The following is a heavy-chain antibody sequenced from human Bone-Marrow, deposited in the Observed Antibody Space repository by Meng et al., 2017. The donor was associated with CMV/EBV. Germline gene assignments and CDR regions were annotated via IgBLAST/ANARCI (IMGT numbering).Heavy chain of an antibody. CDR3: AKCRSGIPAALNH. V-gene: IGHV3-23*01. CDR1: GFTFSNYA. Sequence: GESLKISCAASGFTFSNYAMTWVRQAPGKGLEWVSTISDSGGNTYYADSVKGRFTTSSDNSKNTLYLQMNSLRAEDTAVYYCAKCRSGIPAALNHWGQGTLVTVSS. D-gene: IGHD6-13*01. CDR2: ISDSGGNT. J-gene: IGHJ5*02.